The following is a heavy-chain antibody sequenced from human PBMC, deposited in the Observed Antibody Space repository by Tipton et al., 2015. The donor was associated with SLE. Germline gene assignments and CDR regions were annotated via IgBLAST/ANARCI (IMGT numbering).Heavy chain of an antibody. J-gene: IGHJ3*01. V-gene: IGHV4-61*09. CDR3: AREKWDITPGTFDF. CDR2: IDTRGFT. CDR1: GYPISRYSYF. Sequence: TLSLTCTVSGYPISRYSYFWSWIRQPVGKGLEWIGHIDTRGFTSYRPSLKSRVTISSDTSKNQFSLKVTSVTAADTAVYFCAREKWDITPGTFDFWGQGATVIVSS. D-gene: IGHD1-26*01.